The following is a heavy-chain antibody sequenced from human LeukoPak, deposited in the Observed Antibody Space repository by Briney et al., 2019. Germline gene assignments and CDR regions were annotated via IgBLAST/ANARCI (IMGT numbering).Heavy chain of an antibody. CDR1: GFTFSSYG. V-gene: IGHV3-21*01. CDR2: ITRSSSDI. Sequence: PGGSLRLSCAASGFTFSSYGMNWVRQAPGKGLEWVSSITRSSSDIYYADSVKGRFTISRDNAKNTLNLQMNSLRAEDTAVYYCARDLGQYYDTSDNWFDPWGQGTLVTVSS. D-gene: IGHD3-22*01. CDR3: ARDLGQYYDTSDNWFDP. J-gene: IGHJ5*02.